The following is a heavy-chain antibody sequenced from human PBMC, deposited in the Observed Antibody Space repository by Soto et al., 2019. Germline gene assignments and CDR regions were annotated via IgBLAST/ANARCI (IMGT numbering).Heavy chain of an antibody. CDR2: INPNSGGT. D-gene: IGHD6-13*01. CDR1: GYTFTGYY. J-gene: IGHJ6*03. CDR3: ARDGGDIAAAGHRGYMDV. V-gene: IGHV1-2*04. Sequence: ASVKVSCKASGYTFTGYYMHWVRQAPGQGLEWMGWINPNSGGTNYAQKFQGWVTMTRDTSISTAYMELSRLRSDDTAVYYCARDGGDIAAAGHRGYMDVWGKGTTVTVSS.